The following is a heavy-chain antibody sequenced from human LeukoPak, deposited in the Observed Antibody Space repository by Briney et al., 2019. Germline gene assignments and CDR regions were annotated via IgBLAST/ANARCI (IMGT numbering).Heavy chain of an antibody. D-gene: IGHD6-19*01. CDR2: ISSSGSTI. CDR1: GFTFSDYY. V-gene: IGHV3-11*01. Sequence: GGSLRLSCAASGFTFSDYYVSWIRQAPGKGLEWVSYISSSGSTIYYADSVKGRFTISRDNAKNSLYLQMNSLRAEDTAVYYCARTGIAVAGPYYYYYGMDVWGQGTTVTVSS. J-gene: IGHJ6*02. CDR3: ARTGIAVAGPYYYYYGMDV.